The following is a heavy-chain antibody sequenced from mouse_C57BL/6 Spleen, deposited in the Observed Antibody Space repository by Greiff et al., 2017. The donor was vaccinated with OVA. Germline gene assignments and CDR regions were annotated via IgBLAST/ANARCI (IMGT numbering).Heavy chain of an antibody. Sequence: EVQVVESGGGLVQPGGSMKLSCVASGFTFSNYWMNWVRQSPEKGLEWVAQIRLKSDNFATHYAESVKGRFTISRDDSKSSVYLQMNNLRAEDTGIYYCTDYYSNLWYFDVWGTGTTVTVSS. J-gene: IGHJ1*03. CDR1: GFTFSNYW. CDR3: TDYYSNLWYFDV. D-gene: IGHD2-5*01. CDR2: IRLKSDNFAT. V-gene: IGHV6-3*01.